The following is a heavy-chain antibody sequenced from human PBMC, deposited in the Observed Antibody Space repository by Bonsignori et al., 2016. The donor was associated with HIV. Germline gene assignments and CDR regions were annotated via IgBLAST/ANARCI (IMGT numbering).Heavy chain of an antibody. V-gene: IGHV4-61*02. J-gene: IGHJ5*02. CDR3: ARDWADTMIVQGGFDP. CDR1: GGSISSGSYY. D-gene: IGHD3-22*01. Sequence: LRLSCTVSGGSISSGSYYWSWIRQPAGKGLEWIGRIYTSGSTNYNPSLKSRVTISVDTSKNQFSLKLSSVTAADTAVYYCARDWADTMIVQGGFDPWGQGTLVTVSS. CDR2: IYTSGST.